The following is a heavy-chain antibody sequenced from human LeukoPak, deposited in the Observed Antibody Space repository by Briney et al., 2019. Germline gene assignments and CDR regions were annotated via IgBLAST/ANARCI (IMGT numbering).Heavy chain of an antibody. D-gene: IGHD5-24*01. CDR2: ISAYNGNT. CDR3: ARAMATTEFDY. Sequence: ASVKVSCKASGYTFTSYYMHWVRQAPGQGLEWMGWISAYNGNTNYAQKLQGRVTMTTDTSTSTAYMEPRSLRSDDTAVYYCARAMATTEFDYWGQGTLVTASS. CDR1: GYTFTSYY. J-gene: IGHJ4*02. V-gene: IGHV1-18*04.